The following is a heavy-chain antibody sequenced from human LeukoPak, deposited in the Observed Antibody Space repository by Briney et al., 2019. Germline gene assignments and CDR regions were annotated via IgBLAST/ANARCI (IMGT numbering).Heavy chain of an antibody. J-gene: IGHJ3*02. CDR1: GYSFTSYW. CDR3: ARPPRSYDAFDI. D-gene: IGHD6-6*01. Sequence: GESLKTSRKGPGYSFTSYWIGWVRQIPGKGLGGVRIIYTGGCDTRYSPSFQGQVTISADKSISTDHLQWSSLRASDTAMYYCARPPRSYDAFDIWGQGTMVTVSS. CDR2: IYTGGCDT. V-gene: IGHV5-51*01.